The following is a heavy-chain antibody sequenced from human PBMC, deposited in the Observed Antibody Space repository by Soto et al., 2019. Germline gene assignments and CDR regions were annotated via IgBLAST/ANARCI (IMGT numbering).Heavy chain of an antibody. Sequence: EVQLLESGGGLVQPGGSLRLSCAASGFSFSSYAMGWVRQAPGKGLDWVSAISGSGGVTHYADSVNGRFTVSRDDSKNTLYLQMNSLRAEDTAIYYCARVSGSMTIFGVLIPTHWYFDLWGRGTLVTVSS. D-gene: IGHD3-3*01. V-gene: IGHV3-23*01. CDR1: GFSFSSYA. CDR3: ARVSGSMTIFGVLIPTHWYFDL. CDR2: ISGSGGVT. J-gene: IGHJ2*01.